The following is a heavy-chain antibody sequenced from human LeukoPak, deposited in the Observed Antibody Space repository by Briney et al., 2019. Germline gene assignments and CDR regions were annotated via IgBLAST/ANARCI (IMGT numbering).Heavy chain of an antibody. CDR1: GGSISSGSYY. CDR2: INSSEST. CDR3: ARERWDGGNLLDD. Sequence: SDTLSLTCTVSGGSISSGSYYWTWIRQPAGKGLDWIGRINSSESTNYNFSLKSRVTISVDKSRNQFSLKLNSVTAADTAVYYCARERWDGGNLLDDWGQGTLVTVSS. J-gene: IGHJ4*02. V-gene: IGHV4-61*02. D-gene: IGHD4-23*01.